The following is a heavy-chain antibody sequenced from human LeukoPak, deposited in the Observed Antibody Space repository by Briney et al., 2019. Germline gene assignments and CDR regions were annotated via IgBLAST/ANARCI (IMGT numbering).Heavy chain of an antibody. V-gene: IGHV3-30*18. D-gene: IGHD3-22*01. CDR3: AKEVITMIVVAPIDY. CDR1: GFTFSSYG. CDR2: ISYDGSNK. J-gene: IGHJ4*02. Sequence: GGSLRLSCAASGFTFSSYGMHGVRQAPGKGLEWVAVISYDGSNKYYADSVKGRFTISRDNSKNTLYLQMNSLRAEDTAVYYCAKEVITMIVVAPIDYWGQGTLVTVSS.